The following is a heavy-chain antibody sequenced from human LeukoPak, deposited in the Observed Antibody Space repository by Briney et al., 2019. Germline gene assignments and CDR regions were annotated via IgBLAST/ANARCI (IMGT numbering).Heavy chain of an antibody. Sequence: GGSLRLSCAASGFTVSSNYMSWVRQAPGKGLEWVSAVSGSGGSTHYADSVKGRFTISRDNSKNTLYLQMNSLRAEDTAVYYCAKDLQPLANWGQGTLVTVSS. CDR1: GFTVSSNY. J-gene: IGHJ4*02. CDR3: AKDLQPLAN. CDR2: VSGSGGST. V-gene: IGHV3-53*01. D-gene: IGHD1-1*01.